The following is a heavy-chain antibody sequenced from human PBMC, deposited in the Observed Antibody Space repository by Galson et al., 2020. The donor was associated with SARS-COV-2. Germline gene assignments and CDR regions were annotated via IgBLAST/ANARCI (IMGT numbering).Heavy chain of an antibody. CDR3: ARDNEITMVRGVISYYYYMDV. D-gene: IGHD3-10*01. V-gene: IGHV3-21*01. Sequence: GESLKISCAASGFTFSSYSMNWVRQAPGKGLEWVSSISSSSSYIYYADSVKGRFTISRDNAKNSLYLQMNSLRAEDTAVYYCARDNEITMVRGVISYYYYMDVWGKGTTVTISS. J-gene: IGHJ6*03. CDR2: ISSSSSYI. CDR1: GFTFSSYS.